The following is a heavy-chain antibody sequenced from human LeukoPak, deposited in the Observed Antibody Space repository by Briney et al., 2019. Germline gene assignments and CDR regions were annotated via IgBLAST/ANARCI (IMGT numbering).Heavy chain of an antibody. D-gene: IGHD4-23*01. Sequence: ASVKVSCKASGYTFTSYGISWVRQAPGQGLEWMGWISAYKGNTNYAQKLQGRVTMTTDTSTSTAYMELRSLRSDDTAVYYCARDHGGKVDRYFDLWGRGTLVTVSS. CDR3: ARDHGGKVDRYFDL. CDR2: ISAYKGNT. V-gene: IGHV1-18*01. J-gene: IGHJ2*01. CDR1: GYTFTSYG.